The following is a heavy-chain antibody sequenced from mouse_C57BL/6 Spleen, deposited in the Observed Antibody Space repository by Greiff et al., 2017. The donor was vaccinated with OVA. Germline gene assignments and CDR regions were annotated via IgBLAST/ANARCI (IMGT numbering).Heavy chain of an antibody. CDR3: VRSYYMDWYFDV. J-gene: IGHJ1*03. D-gene: IGHD2-12*01. CDR2: IRSKSSNYAT. V-gene: IGHV10-3*01. CDR1: GFTFNTYA. Sequence: EVQLVESGGGLVQPKGSLKLSCAASGFTFNTYAMHWVRQAPGKGLEWVARIRSKSSNYATYYADSVKDRFTISRDDSQSILYLQMNNLKAEDTAMYDCVRSYYMDWYFDVWGTGTTVTVSS.